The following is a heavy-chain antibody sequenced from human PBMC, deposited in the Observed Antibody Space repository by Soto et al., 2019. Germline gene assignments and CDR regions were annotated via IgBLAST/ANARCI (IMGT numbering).Heavy chain of an antibody. J-gene: IGHJ4*02. CDR2: SSATGAGT. V-gene: IGHV3-23*01. D-gene: IGHD3-10*01. Sequence: EVQLLESGGGLVQPGGSLRLSCAASGFTFSSYGMTWVRQAPGKGLEWVSFSSATGAGTYYADSVKGRFTISRDNSKNTLYLQMTSFRADDTAVYYCAKDRRAGGNYGLYSDFWGQGALVIVSS. CDR3: AKDRRAGGNYGLYSDF. CDR1: GFTFSSYG.